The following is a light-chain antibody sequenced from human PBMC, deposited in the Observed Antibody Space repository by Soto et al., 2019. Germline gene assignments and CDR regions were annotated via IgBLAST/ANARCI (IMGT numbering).Light chain of an antibody. V-gene: IGKV3-20*01. CDR1: QSISNNF. Sequence: EDVLTQSPGTLSLSPGERATLSCRASQSISNNFLAWYQQKPGQAPRLLIYGASSRATGIPDRFSASGSGTDFTLTISRLEPEEFGVDSGQADGRCRGAFGEGP. J-gene: IGKJ1*01. CDR2: GAS. CDR3: QADGRCRGA.